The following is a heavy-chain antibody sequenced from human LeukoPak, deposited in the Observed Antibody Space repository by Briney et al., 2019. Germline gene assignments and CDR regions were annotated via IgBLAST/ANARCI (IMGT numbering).Heavy chain of an antibody. J-gene: IGHJ4*02. V-gene: IGHV4-59*01. CDR1: GGSISSYY. CDR3: ARVSPQRVIDY. CDR2: IYYSGST. Sequence: MPSETLSLTCTVSGGSISSYYWSWIRQPPGKGLEWIGYIYYSGSTNYNPSLKSRVTISVDTSKNQFSLKLSSVTAADTAVYYCARVSPQRVIDYWGQGTLVIVSS. D-gene: IGHD3-3*01.